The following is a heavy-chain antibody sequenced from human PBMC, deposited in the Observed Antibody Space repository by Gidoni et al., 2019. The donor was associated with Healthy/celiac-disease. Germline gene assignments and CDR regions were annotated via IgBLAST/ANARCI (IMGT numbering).Heavy chain of an antibody. V-gene: IGHV1-69*04. Sequence: QVQLVQSGAEVKKPGSSVQVSCKASGGTFSSYAISWVRQAPGQGREWMGRIIPILGIANYGQKFQGRVTITADKSTSTAYMELSSLRSEDTAVYYCARDGDAGFDYWGQGTLVTVSS. CDR2: IIPILGIA. CDR3: ARDGDAGFDY. J-gene: IGHJ4*02. D-gene: IGHD2-2*01. CDR1: GGTFSSYA.